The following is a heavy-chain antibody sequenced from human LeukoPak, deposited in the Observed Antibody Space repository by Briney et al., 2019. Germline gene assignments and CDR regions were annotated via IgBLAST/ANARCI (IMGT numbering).Heavy chain of an antibody. V-gene: IGHV1-18*01. Sequence: ASVKVSCKASGYMFTRYGMSWVRQAPGQGPEWMGWISGSTYNTNYAQKFQGRVTVTQDTSASTAYMELRSLTSDDTAVYYCARSGRGTYFYFDWWGQGTRVTVSS. D-gene: IGHD1-14*01. CDR3: ARSGRGTYFYFDW. J-gene: IGHJ4*02. CDR1: GYMFTRYG. CDR2: ISGSTYNT.